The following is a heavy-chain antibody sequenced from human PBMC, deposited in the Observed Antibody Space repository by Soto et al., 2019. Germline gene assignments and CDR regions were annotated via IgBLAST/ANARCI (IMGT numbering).Heavy chain of an antibody. CDR1: GGSISSSSYY. V-gene: IGHV4-39*01. J-gene: IGHJ6*03. D-gene: IGHD1-7*01. Sequence: QLQLQESGPGLVKPSETLSLTCTVSGGSISSSSYYWGWIRQPPGKGLEWIGSIYYSGSTYYNPSLKSRVTITVDTSKNQFSLKLSSVTAADTAVYYCARHEYGAVRNYPLPSYYYYMDVWGKGTPVTVSS. CDR3: ARHEYGAVRNYPLPSYYYYMDV. CDR2: IYYSGST.